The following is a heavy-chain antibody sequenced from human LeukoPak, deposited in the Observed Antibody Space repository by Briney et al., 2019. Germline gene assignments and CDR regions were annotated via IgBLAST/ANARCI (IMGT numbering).Heavy chain of an antibody. D-gene: IGHD6-13*01. CDR1: GFAFSNYW. Sequence: PGGSLRLSCAASGFAFSNYWMHWVRQAPGKGLVWVSYIKSDGSSTSYADSVRGRFTISRDNAKNTLYLEMNSLRAEDTAAYYCARGPDTYSWYGWFDPWGQGTLVTVSS. J-gene: IGHJ5*02. CDR2: IKSDGSST. V-gene: IGHV3-74*01. CDR3: ARGPDTYSWYGWFDP.